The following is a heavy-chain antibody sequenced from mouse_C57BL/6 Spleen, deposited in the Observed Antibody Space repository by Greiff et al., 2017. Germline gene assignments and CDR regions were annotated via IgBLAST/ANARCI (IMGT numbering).Heavy chain of an antibody. J-gene: IGHJ4*01. V-gene: IGHV1-59*01. Sequence: QVQLQQPGAELVRPGTSVKLSCKASGYTFTSYWMHWVKQRPGQGLEWIGVIDPSDSYTNYNQKFKGKATLNVYSSSSTAYMQLSGLTSEYSAVYYCARKKKDGSSHEGYAKDFWGQGTSVTVSS. CDR3: ARKKKDGSSHEGYAKDF. D-gene: IGHD1-1*01. CDR1: GYTFTSYW. CDR2: IDPSDSYT.